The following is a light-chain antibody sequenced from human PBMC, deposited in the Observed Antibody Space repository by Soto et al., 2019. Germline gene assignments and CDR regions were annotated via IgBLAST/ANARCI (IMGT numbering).Light chain of an antibody. V-gene: IGLV2-14*01. CDR1: SSDVGDYNS. J-gene: IGLJ2*01. CDR3: TSYTSRTTLV. CDR2: EVS. Sequence: QSVLTQPASVSGSPGQSITISCTGTSSDVGDYNSVSWYQQHPGKVPKLMIYEVSNRPSGVSNRFSGSKSGNTASLTISGLQAEDEADYYCTSYTSRTTLVFGGGTKVTVL.